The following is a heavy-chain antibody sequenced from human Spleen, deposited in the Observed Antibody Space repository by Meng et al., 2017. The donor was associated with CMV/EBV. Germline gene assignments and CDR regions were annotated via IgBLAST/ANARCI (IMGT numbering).Heavy chain of an antibody. Sequence: ASVKVSCKASGYTFSSYGISWVRQAPGQGLERMGWISAYNGNTNYAQKIQGRVTMTTDTSTSTAYMELRSLRSDDTAVYYCARETSSSSPYYYYGMDVWGQGTTVTVSS. CDR1: GYTFSSYG. CDR2: ISAYNGNT. V-gene: IGHV1-18*01. D-gene: IGHD6-6*01. CDR3: ARETSSSSPYYYYGMDV. J-gene: IGHJ6*02.